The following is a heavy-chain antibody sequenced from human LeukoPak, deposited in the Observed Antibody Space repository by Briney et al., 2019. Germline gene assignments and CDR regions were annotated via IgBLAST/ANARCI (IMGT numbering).Heavy chain of an antibody. Sequence: SETLSLTCTVSGDSLSSHYWSWIRQPPGKGLEWIGYIYGSGSTHYDPSLRSRVTISEDTSRNQFSLKLTSVTAADTAVYYCARNVGWYSHDSWGQGTLVTVSS. CDR2: IYGSGST. CDR3: ARNVGWYSHDS. V-gene: IGHV4-59*08. D-gene: IGHD6-19*01. J-gene: IGHJ4*02. CDR1: GDSLSSHY.